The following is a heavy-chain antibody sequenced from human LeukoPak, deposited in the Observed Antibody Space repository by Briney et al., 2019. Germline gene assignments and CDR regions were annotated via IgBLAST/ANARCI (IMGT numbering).Heavy chain of an antibody. CDR3: ARDRGATASFDY. Sequence: GGSLRPSCAASGFTFSSYVLHWVRQAPGKGLEWVAVLPYDGSNKYYADSVMGRFSISRDNSKNTLYLQMNSLRAEDTAVYYCARDRGATASFDYWGQGTLVTVSS. V-gene: IGHV3-30-3*01. D-gene: IGHD1-26*01. J-gene: IGHJ4*02. CDR1: GFTFSSYV. CDR2: LPYDGSNK.